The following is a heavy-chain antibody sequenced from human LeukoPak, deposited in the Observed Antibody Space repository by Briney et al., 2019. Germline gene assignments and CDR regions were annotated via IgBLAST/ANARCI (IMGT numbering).Heavy chain of an antibody. J-gene: IGHJ6*03. V-gene: IGHV4-39*07. CDR1: GDSISTSSYY. Sequence: PSETLSLTCSVSGDSISTSSYYWGWIRQPPGKGLEWIGTIYYSGSTYYNPSLKSRVTISVDTSKNQFSLKLSSVTAADTAVYYCARLGSSTSPPRYYYYYYYMDVWGKGTTVTISS. CDR3: ARLGSSTSPPRYYYYYYYMDV. D-gene: IGHD2-2*01. CDR2: IYYSGST.